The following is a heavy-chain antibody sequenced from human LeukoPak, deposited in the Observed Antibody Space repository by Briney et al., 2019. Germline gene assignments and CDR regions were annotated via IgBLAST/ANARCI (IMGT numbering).Heavy chain of an antibody. CDR3: TTGGDRRGSAWYGDY. Sequence: PPGGSLRLSCAASGFTFSSYGMHWVRQAPGKGLEWVAFIRYDGSNKYYADSVKGRFTISRDNSKNTLYLQMNNLRPEDTGLYYCTTGGDRRGSAWYGDYWGQGTLVTVSS. CDR2: IRYDGSNK. J-gene: IGHJ4*02. V-gene: IGHV3-30*02. CDR1: GFTFSSYG. D-gene: IGHD6-19*01.